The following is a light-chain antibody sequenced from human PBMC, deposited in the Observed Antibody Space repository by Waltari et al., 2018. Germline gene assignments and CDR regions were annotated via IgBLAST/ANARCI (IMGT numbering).Light chain of an antibody. CDR2: GAS. Sequence: EIVLTQSPGTLSLSPGESATLPCRTSQSVTRASAWYQQKPGQAPRLLIYGASNRATGIPDRFSGSGSGTDFSLTISSLEPEDFAVYYCQHYLRLPVTFGQGTKVEVK. V-gene: IGKV3-20*01. CDR3: QHYLRLPVT. CDR1: QSVTRAS. J-gene: IGKJ1*01.